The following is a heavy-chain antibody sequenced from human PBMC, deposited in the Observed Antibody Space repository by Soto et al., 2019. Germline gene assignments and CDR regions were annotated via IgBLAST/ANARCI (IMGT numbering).Heavy chain of an antibody. V-gene: IGHV3-48*03. CDR3: ARGSHYYGSGTSQSAFDI. J-gene: IGHJ3*02. CDR2: ISSSGSTI. D-gene: IGHD3-10*01. CDR1: GFTFSSYE. Sequence: ESGGGLVQPGGSLRLSCAASGFTFSSYEMNWVRQAPGKGLEWVSYISSSGSTIYYADSVKGRFTISRDNAKNSLYLQMNSLRAEDTAVYYCARGSHYYGSGTSQSAFDIWGQGTMVTVSS.